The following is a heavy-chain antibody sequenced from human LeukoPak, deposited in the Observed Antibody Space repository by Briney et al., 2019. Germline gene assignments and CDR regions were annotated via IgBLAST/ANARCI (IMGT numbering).Heavy chain of an antibody. CDR1: GYTFSDYD. D-gene: IGHD6-13*01. J-gene: IGHJ5*02. CDR3: ARDLCSSWYDWFDP. V-gene: IGHV1-8*03. Sequence: ASVKVSCKASGYTFSDYDINWVRRATGQGLEWMGWVNPISGNADYPQQFQGRVTITRDTSISTAYMELTSLRSEDTAVYYCARDLCSSWYDWFDPWGQGTVVTVSS. CDR2: VNPISGNA.